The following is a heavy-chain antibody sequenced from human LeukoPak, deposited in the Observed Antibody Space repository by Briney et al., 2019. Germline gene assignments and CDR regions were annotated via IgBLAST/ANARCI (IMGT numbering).Heavy chain of an antibody. CDR1: GFTFSSYE. D-gene: IGHD3-3*01. J-gene: IGHJ6*03. Sequence: HPGGSLRLSCAASGFTFSSYEMNWVRQAPGKGLEWVSYISSSGGSIYYADSVKGRFTISRDNAKNSLYLQMNNLRAEDTAVYYCARGQRAHVEWSSYMDVWGKGTTVTVSS. CDR2: ISSSGGSI. V-gene: IGHV3-48*03. CDR3: ARGQRAHVEWSSYMDV.